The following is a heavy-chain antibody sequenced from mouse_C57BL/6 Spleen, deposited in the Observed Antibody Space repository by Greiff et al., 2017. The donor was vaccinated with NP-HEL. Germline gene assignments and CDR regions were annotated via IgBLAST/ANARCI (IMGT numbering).Heavy chain of an antibody. CDR3: AREDSSGYVGSWFAY. CDR1: GYTFTDYN. D-gene: IGHD3-2*02. J-gene: IGHJ3*01. V-gene: IGHV1-22*01. CDR2: INPNNGGT. Sequence: EVQLQQSGPELVKPGASVKLSCTASGYTFTDYNMHWVKQSHGKSLEWIGYINPNNGGTSYNQKFKGKATLTVNKSSSTAYMELRSLTSEDSAVYYCAREDSSGYVGSWFAYWGQGTLVTVSA.